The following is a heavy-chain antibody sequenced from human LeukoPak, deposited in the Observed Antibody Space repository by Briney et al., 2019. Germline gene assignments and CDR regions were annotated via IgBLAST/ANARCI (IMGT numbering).Heavy chain of an antibody. CDR3: AKGRYSYGYRGLDY. CDR2: IHQHGSKE. D-gene: IGHD5-18*01. Sequence: PGGSLRLSCTTSGFNFRAYWMGWVRQAPGKGLEWVANIHQHGSKENYVDSVKGRFTISRDNSKNTLYLQMSSLRAEDTAVYYCAKGRYSYGYRGLDYWGQGTLVTVSS. J-gene: IGHJ4*02. CDR1: GFNFRAYW. V-gene: IGHV3-7*01.